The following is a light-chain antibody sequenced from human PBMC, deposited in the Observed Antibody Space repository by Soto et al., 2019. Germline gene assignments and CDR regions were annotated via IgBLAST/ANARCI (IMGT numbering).Light chain of an antibody. CDR3: QQYGHSPWT. Sequence: EILLTQSPGTLSLSPGERATLSCRASQSVVSSYVAWYQQTPGQPPMLLIYGSSNRATGIPDRFSVSGSGTDFTLTISRLEPEDFAVYYCQQYGHSPWTFGQGTKVEIK. V-gene: IGKV3-20*01. J-gene: IGKJ1*01. CDR2: GSS. CDR1: QSVVSSY.